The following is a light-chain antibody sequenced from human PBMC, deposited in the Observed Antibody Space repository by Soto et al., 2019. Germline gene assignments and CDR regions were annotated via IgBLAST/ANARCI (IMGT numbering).Light chain of an antibody. CDR1: QSLVYIDGNIY. V-gene: IGKV2-30*01. CDR3: RLATHWRWA. CDR2: KVS. Sequence: DVVMTQSPLSLPVTLGQPASISCRSSQSLVYIDGNIYLNWFQQRPGQSPRRLIYKVSNRDSGVPDRFSGSRSGTEFTLNIRRVEAEDVRVYSCRLATHWRWAFGGGTKAVMK. J-gene: IGKJ4*01.